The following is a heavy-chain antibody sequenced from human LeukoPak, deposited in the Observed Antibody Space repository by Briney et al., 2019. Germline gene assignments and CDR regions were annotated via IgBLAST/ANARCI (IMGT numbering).Heavy chain of an antibody. CDR2: FDPEDGET. J-gene: IGHJ4*02. V-gene: IGHV1-24*01. Sequence: GASVKVSCKVSGYTLTELSMHWVRQAPGKGLEWMGGFDPEDGETIYAQKFQGRVTMTEGTSTDTAYMELSSLRSEDTAVYYCATAARGYSGYEVHYWGQGTLVTVSS. CDR3: ATAARGYSGYEVHY. D-gene: IGHD5-12*01. CDR1: GYTLTELS.